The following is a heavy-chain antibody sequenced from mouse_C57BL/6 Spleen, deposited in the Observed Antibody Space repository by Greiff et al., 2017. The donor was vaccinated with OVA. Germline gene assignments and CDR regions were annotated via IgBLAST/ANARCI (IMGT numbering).Heavy chain of an antibody. Sequence: VQLQQPGAELVRPGSSVKLSCKASGYTFTSYWMDWVKQRPGQGLEWIGNIYPSDSETHYNQKFKDKATLTVDKSSSTAYMQLSSLTSEDSAVYYCARRAYGYAFAYWGQGTLVTVSA. CDR3: ARRAYGYAFAY. D-gene: IGHD2-2*01. J-gene: IGHJ3*01. V-gene: IGHV1-61*01. CDR2: IYPSDSET. CDR1: GYTFTSYW.